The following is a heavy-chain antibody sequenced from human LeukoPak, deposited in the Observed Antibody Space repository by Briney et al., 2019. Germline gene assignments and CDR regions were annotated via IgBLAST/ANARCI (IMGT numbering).Heavy chain of an antibody. V-gene: IGHV3-48*01. CDR3: ARDWFGETV. CDR1: GFTFSTYS. CDR2: IRHDSTDL. J-gene: IGHJ4*02. D-gene: IGHD3-10*01. Sequence: GGSLRLSCAASGFTFSTYSMNWVRQAPGKGLEWVSFIRHDSTDLYYADSAKGRFTISRDNVKNLLYLQMNSLTAEDTAVYYCARDWFGETVWGRGTLVTVSS.